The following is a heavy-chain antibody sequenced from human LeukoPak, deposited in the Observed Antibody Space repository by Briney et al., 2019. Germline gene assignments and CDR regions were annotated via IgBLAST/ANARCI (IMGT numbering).Heavy chain of an antibody. Sequence: ASVKVSCKASGGTFSSYAISWVRQAPGQGLEWMGGIIPIFGTANYAQRFQGRVTITADESTSTAYMELSSLRSEDTAVYYCARVVLSGWYYFDYWGQGTLVTVSS. CDR1: GGTFSSYA. V-gene: IGHV1-69*13. D-gene: IGHD6-13*01. CDR3: ARVVLSGWYYFDY. J-gene: IGHJ4*02. CDR2: IIPIFGTA.